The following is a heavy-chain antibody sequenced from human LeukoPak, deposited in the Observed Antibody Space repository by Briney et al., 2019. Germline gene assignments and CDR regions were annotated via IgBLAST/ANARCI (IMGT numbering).Heavy chain of an antibody. Sequence: SETLSLTCTVSGGSISSYYWSWIRQPPRNGLEWIGYIYLSGTTNYHPPLKSRVNISLSQSKDQFSLKLSPVTAADTAGYYCARGVYRAAAQYRYWGERTLVTVS. D-gene: IGHD6-13*01. CDR1: GGSISSYY. J-gene: IGHJ4*02. CDR3: ARGVYRAAAQYRY. CDR2: IYLSGTT. V-gene: IGHV4-59*01.